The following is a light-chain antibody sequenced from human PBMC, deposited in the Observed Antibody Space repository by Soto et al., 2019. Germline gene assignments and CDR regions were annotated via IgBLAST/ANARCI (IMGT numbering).Light chain of an antibody. CDR1: SSNIGNNY. CDR2: DND. J-gene: IGLJ3*02. CDR3: GTWDSSLNTVM. Sequence: QSVLTQPPSVSAAPGQRVTISCSGGSSNIGNNYVSWYQEYPGTAPKLLIYDNDKRPSGIPDRFSGSKSGTSATLGITGLQSGDEADYYCGTWDSSLNTVMFGGVTQLTVL. V-gene: IGLV1-51*01.